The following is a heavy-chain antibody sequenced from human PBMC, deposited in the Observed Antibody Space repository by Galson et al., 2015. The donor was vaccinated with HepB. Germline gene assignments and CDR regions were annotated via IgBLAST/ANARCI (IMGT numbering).Heavy chain of an antibody. CDR3: AREGVEANEFDY. D-gene: IGHD1-26*01. CDR2: IKQDGSEK. Sequence: SLRLSCAASGFTFSSHWMTWVRQAPGKGLEWVANIKQDGSEKYYVDSLKGRFTISRDNAKNSLYLEMNSLRAEDTAVYYCAREGVEANEFDYWGQGTLVTVSS. J-gene: IGHJ4*02. V-gene: IGHV3-7*01. CDR1: GFTFSSHW.